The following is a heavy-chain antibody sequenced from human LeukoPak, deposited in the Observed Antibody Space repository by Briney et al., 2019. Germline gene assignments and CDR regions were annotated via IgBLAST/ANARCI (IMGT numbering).Heavy chain of an antibody. CDR2: IYHSGST. CDR1: GGSISSSSYY. D-gene: IGHD2-2*01. Sequence: SETLSHTCTVSGGSISSSSYYWGWIRQPPGKGLEWIGSIYHSGSTYYNPSLKSRVTISVDTFKNQFSLKLSSVTAADTAVYYCARRDRYCSSSICPIDYWGQGTLVTVSS. J-gene: IGHJ4*02. CDR3: ARRDRYCSSSICPIDY. V-gene: IGHV4-39*07.